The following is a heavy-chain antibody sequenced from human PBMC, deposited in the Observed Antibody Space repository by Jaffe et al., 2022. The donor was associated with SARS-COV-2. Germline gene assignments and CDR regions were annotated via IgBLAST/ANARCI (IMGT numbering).Heavy chain of an antibody. D-gene: IGHD3-22*01. CDR1: GFTFSNYV. V-gene: IGHV3-23*01. J-gene: IGHJ4*02. CDR2: VSGSGGTT. Sequence: EVQLLESGGGLVKPGGSLRLSCAGSGFTFSNYVISWVRQAPGKGLEWVSGVSGSGGTTYYAVSVKGRFTISRDNFKNTVYLQMNSLRAEDTALYFCAKVDQEHLLLRSFDSWGQGTLVTVSS. CDR3: AKVDQEHLLLRSFDS.